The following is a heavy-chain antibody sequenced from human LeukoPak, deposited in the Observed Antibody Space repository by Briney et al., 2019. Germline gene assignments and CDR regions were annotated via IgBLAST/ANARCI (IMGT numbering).Heavy chain of an antibody. CDR3: ARQNGFLEWLFPFDP. Sequence: GESLKISCKGSGYSFTSYWIGWVRQMPGKGLEWMGIIYPGDSDTRYSPSFQGQVTISADKSISTAYLQWSSLKASDTAMYYCARQNGFLEWLFPFDPWGKGTLVTVSS. V-gene: IGHV5-51*01. CDR1: GYSFTSYW. D-gene: IGHD3-3*01. J-gene: IGHJ5*02. CDR2: IYPGDSDT.